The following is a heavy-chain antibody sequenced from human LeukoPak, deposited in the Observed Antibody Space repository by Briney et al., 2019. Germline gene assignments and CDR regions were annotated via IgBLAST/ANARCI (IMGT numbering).Heavy chain of an antibody. CDR3: AKSGTEGRAAAGPFDY. CDR2: INTDGSST. J-gene: IGHJ4*02. Sequence: PGGSLRLSCAASGFTFSSYWMHWVRQAPGKGLVWVSRINTDGSSTSYADSVKGRFTISRDNAKNTLYLQMNSLRAEDTAVYYCAKSGTEGRAAAGPFDYWGQGTLVTVSS. V-gene: IGHV3-74*01. D-gene: IGHD6-13*01. CDR1: GFTFSSYW.